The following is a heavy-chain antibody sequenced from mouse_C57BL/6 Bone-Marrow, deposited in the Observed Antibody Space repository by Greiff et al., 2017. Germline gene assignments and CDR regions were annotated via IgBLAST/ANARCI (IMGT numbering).Heavy chain of an antibody. CDR1: GFTFNTYA. CDR2: IRSKSSNYAT. V-gene: IGHV10-3*01. CDR3: VRGGDYYGSSYGDY. J-gene: IGHJ2*01. Sequence: VQLKESGGGLVQPKGSLKLSCAASGFTFNTYAMHWVRQAPGQGLEWVARIRSKSSNYATYYADSVKDRFTISRDDSQSMLYLQMNNRKTEDTAVYYCVRGGDYYGSSYGDYWGQGTTLTVSS. D-gene: IGHD1-1*01.